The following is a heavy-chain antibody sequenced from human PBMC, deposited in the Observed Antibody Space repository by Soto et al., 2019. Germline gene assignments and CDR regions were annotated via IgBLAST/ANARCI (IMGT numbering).Heavy chain of an antibody. J-gene: IGHJ6*02. CDR3: ASPEGIAARPVHYYYGMDV. CDR2: INPNSGGT. Sequence: SVKVSCKASGYTFTGYYMHWVRQAPGQGLEWMGWINPNSGGTNYAQKFQGRVTMTRDTSISTAYMELSRLRSDDTAVYYCASPEGIAARPVHYYYGMDVWGQGTTVTVSS. CDR1: GYTFTGYY. D-gene: IGHD6-6*01. V-gene: IGHV1-2*02.